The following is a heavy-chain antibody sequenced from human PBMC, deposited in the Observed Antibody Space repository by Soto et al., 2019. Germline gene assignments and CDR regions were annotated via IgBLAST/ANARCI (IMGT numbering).Heavy chain of an antibody. J-gene: IGHJ6*02. CDR3: ARKQRVFQYYYGMDV. Sequence: SETLSLTCTVSGGSISSSSYYWGWIRQPPGKGLEWIGSIYYSGSTYYNPSLKSRVTISVDTSKNQFSLKLSSVTAADTAVYYCARKQRVFQYYYGMDVWGQGTTVTV. CDR2: IYYSGST. CDR1: GGSISSSSYY. D-gene: IGHD2-8*01. V-gene: IGHV4-39*01.